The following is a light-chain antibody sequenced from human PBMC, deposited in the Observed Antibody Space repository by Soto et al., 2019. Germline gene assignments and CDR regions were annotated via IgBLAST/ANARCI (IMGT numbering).Light chain of an antibody. Sequence: QSVLTQPASVSGSPEQSITISCTGTSSDVGGYNYVSWYQQHPGKAPKLMLYDVSNRPSGVSNRFSGSKSGNSASLTISGLQAEDEADYYCSSYASSSTYVFGTGTKATVL. CDR3: SSYASSSTYV. CDR2: DVS. CDR1: SSDVGGYNY. J-gene: IGLJ1*01. V-gene: IGLV2-14*03.